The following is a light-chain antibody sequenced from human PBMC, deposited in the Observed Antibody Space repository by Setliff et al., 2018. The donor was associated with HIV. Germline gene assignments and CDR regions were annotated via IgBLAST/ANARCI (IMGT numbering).Light chain of an antibody. V-gene: IGLV2-14*02. J-gene: IGLJ1*01. CDR3: SSYAGSNNV. CDR1: SSNVGSYNL. Sequence: QSVLTQPASVSGSPGQSITISCTGNSSNVGSYNLVSWYQQHSDKSPKLMIYEVNKRPSGVSDRFSGSKSGNTASLTVSGLQAEDEADYYCSSYAGSNNVFGTGTKVTVL. CDR2: EVN.